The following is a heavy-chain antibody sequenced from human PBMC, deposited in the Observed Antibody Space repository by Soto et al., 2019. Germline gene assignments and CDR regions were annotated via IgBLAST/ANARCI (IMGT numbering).Heavy chain of an antibody. D-gene: IGHD1-26*01. J-gene: IGHJ4*02. Sequence: HPGGSLRLSCAASGFTFSSYAMSWVRQAPGKGLEWVSAISGSGGSTYYADSVKGRFTISRDNSKNTLYLQMNSLRAEDTAVYYCAKDQGRWERPGRVFDYWGQGTLVTVSS. V-gene: IGHV3-23*01. CDR3: AKDQGRWERPGRVFDY. CDR2: ISGSGGST. CDR1: GFTFSSYA.